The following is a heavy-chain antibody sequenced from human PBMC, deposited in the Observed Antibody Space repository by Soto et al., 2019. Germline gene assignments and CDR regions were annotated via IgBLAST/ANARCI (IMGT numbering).Heavy chain of an antibody. J-gene: IGHJ4*02. D-gene: IGHD3-22*01. CDR1: GFTFTSSA. Sequence: SVKVSCKASGFTFTSSAVQWVRQARGQRLEWIGWIVVGSGNTNYAQKFQERVTITRDMSTSTAYMELSSLRSEDTAVYYCAAANHYYDSSGYLHAHFDYWGQGTLVTVSS. CDR2: IVVGSGNT. V-gene: IGHV1-58*01. CDR3: AAANHYYDSSGYLHAHFDY.